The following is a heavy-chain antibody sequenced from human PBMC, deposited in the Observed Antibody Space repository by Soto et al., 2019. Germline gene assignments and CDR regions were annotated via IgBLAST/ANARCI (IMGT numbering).Heavy chain of an antibody. V-gene: IGHV5-51*01. D-gene: IGHD5-12*01. CDR3: GTRYNSGHWYFDY. Sequence: GESLKISCKGSGYTFTNHWIGWVRQMPGKGLEWMGIIYPGDSQTRNSPSFQGQVTISADTSISTAYLQWSSLKASDTAIYYCGTRYNSGHWYFDYWGQGTPVTVSS. J-gene: IGHJ4*02. CDR2: IYPGDSQT. CDR1: GYTFTNHW.